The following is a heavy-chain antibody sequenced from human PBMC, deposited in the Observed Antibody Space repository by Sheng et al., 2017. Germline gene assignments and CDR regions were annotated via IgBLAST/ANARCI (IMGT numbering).Heavy chain of an antibody. Sequence: QVQLVQSGAEVKKPGSSVKVSCKASGGTFSSYAISWVRQAPGQGLEWMGGIIPIFGTANYAQKFQGRVTITTDESTSTAYMELSSLRSEDTAVYYCARDRGIVVVPAAMESYYYYMDVWGKGTTVTVSS. J-gene: IGHJ6*03. CDR1: GGTFSSYA. CDR3: ARDRGIVVVPAAMESYYYYMDV. CDR2: IIPIFGTA. V-gene: IGHV1-69*05. D-gene: IGHD2-2*01.